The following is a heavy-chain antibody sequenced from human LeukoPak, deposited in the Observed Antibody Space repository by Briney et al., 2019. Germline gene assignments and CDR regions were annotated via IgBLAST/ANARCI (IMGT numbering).Heavy chain of an antibody. J-gene: IGHJ5*02. CDR2: ISAGGVST. V-gene: IGHV3-23*01. CDR3: ARGSGWLDR. CDR1: GFTFSSYA. D-gene: IGHD6-19*01. Sequence: GGSLRLSCAASGFTFSSYAMSWVRQAPGKGLEWVSAISAGGVSTYYADSVKGRFTISRDNSKNTLYLQMNSLRAEDTAVYYCARGSGWLDRWGQGTLVTVSS.